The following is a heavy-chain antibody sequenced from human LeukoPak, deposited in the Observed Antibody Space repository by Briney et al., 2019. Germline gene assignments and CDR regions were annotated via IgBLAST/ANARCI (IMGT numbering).Heavy chain of an antibody. CDR1: GGSISSSSYY. CDR3: ARDRKRFGELWDPFDI. CDR2: IYYSGST. V-gene: IGHV4-61*01. D-gene: IGHD3-10*01. J-gene: IGHJ3*02. Sequence: KPSETLSLTCTVSGGSISSSSYYWSWIRQPPGKGLEWIGYIYYSGSTNYNPSLKSRVTISVDTSKNQFSLKLSSVTAADTAVYYCARDRKRFGELWDPFDIWGQGTMVTVSS.